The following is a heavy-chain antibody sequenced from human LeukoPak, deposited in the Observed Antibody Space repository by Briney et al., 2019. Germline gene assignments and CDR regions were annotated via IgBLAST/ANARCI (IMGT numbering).Heavy chain of an antibody. D-gene: IGHD1-26*01. J-gene: IGHJ5*02. CDR1: GGSISSGGYY. CDR2: IYYSGST. Sequence: SQTLSLTCTVSGGSISSGGYYWSWIRQHPGKGLEWIGYIYYSGSTYYNPSLESRVTISVDTSKNQFSLRLSSVTAADTAVYYCARDRGWELLWFDPWGQGTLVTVSS. V-gene: IGHV4-31*03. CDR3: ARDRGWELLWFDP.